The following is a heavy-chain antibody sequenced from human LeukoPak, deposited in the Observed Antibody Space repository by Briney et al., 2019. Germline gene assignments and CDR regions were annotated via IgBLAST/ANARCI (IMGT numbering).Heavy chain of an antibody. J-gene: IGHJ4*02. D-gene: IGHD1-26*01. CDR1: GITVSSYW. CDR3: VTDRYSDSAFGD. V-gene: IGHV3-74*01. Sequence: PGGSLRLSCAASGITVSSYWMHWVRQAPGKGLVWVSRSNSDGTATNYAGSVEGRFSISRNTAKNSLYLLMNHLRAEDTAVYYCVTDRYSDSAFGDWGQRTLVTVSS. CDR2: SNSDGTAT.